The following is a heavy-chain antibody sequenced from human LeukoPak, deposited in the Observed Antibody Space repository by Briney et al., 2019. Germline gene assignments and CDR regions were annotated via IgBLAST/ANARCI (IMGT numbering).Heavy chain of an antibody. CDR1: GYTFTGYY. CDR2: INPNSGGT. Sequence: ASVKVSCKASGYTFTGYYMHWVRQAPRQGLEWMGWINPNSGGTNYAQKFQGRVTMTRDTSISTAYMELSRLRSDDTAVYYCARHIVATIEFDYWGQGTLVTVSS. CDR3: ARHIVATIEFDY. V-gene: IGHV1-2*02. J-gene: IGHJ4*02. D-gene: IGHD5-12*01.